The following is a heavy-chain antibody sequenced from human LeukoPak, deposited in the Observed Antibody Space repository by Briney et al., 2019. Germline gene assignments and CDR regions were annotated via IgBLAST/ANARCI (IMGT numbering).Heavy chain of an antibody. D-gene: IGHD2-21*02. CDR2: IRYDGSNK. CDR3: AKGDAYCGGDCYPD. CDR1: GFTFSSYG. Sequence: PGGSLRLSCAASGFTFSSYGMHWVRQAPGKGLEWVAFIRYDGSNKYYADSVKGRFTISRDTSKNTLYLQMNSLRAEDTAVYYCAKGDAYCGGDCYPDWGQGTLVTVSS. V-gene: IGHV3-30*02. J-gene: IGHJ4*02.